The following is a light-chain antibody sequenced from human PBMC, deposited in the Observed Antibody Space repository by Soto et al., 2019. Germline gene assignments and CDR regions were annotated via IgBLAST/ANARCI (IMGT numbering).Light chain of an antibody. V-gene: IGLV2-14*01. CDR2: EVS. Sequence: QSVLTQPASVSGAPGQSITISCTGSSSDVGGYRYVSWYQQHPGKAPKLLIYEVSNRPSGVSNRFSGSKSGNTASLTISGLQAEDEADYYCGSHTSSNTRVFGGGTQLTVL. CDR1: SSDVGGYRY. CDR3: GSHTSSNTRV. J-gene: IGLJ3*02.